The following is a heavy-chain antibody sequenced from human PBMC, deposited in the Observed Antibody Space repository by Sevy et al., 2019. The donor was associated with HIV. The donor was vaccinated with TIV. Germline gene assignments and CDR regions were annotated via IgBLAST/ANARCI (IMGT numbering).Heavy chain of an antibody. Sequence: SETLSLTCAVYGGSFSNDDWSWIRQPPGKGLEWIGEINHSGRTNYNPSLKSRVTISIDTSKNQFSLKLTSVTAADTAVYYGARWRGTRVTMMVVVTTGYFLNWGQGALVTVSS. V-gene: IGHV4-34*01. J-gene: IGHJ4*02. CDR2: INHSGRT. CDR1: GGSFSNDD. CDR3: ARWRGTRVTMMVVVTTGYFLN. D-gene: IGHD3-22*01.